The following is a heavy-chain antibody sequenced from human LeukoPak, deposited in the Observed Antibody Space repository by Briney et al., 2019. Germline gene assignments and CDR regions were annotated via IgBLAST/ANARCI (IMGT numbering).Heavy chain of an antibody. J-gene: IGHJ4*02. D-gene: IGHD6-6*01. CDR1: GFTFSSYA. V-gene: IGHV3-30-3*01. Sequence: QPGRSLRLSCAASGFTFSSYAMHWVRQAPGKGLEWVAVISYDGSNKYYADSVKGRFTISRDNSMDTLYLQMNSLRVEDTAIYYCSKAQDWGSSSSFDYWGQGTLVTVSS. CDR3: SKAQDWGSSSSFDY. CDR2: ISYDGSNK.